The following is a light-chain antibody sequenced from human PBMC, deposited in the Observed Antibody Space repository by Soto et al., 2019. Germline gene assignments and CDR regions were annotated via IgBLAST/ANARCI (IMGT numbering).Light chain of an antibody. CDR1: SSDVVGYNY. J-gene: IGLJ1*01. V-gene: IGLV2-14*01. CDR3: SSYTTSNTRQIV. Sequence: QSALTQPASVSSAPRPSITISCPGTSSDVVGYNYVSWYQQHPGKAPKFMIYDVSNRPSGVSNRFSGSKSGNTASLTISGLQSEDEADYYCSSYTTSNTRQIVFGTGTKVTVL. CDR2: DVS.